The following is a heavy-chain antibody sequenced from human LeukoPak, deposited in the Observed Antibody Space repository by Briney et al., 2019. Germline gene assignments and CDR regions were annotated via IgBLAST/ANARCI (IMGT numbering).Heavy chain of an antibody. D-gene: IGHD3-10*01. CDR3: ARDHETVWFGESHAFDI. V-gene: IGHV3-23*01. J-gene: IGHJ3*02. Sequence: PGGSLRLSCAASDFTFSTYAMSWVRQAPGRGLEWVSTISGGGGTTYYADSVKGRFTISRDNSKNSLYLQMNSLRAEDTAVYYCARDHETVWFGESHAFDIWGQGTMVTVSS. CDR1: DFTFSTYA. CDR2: ISGGGGTT.